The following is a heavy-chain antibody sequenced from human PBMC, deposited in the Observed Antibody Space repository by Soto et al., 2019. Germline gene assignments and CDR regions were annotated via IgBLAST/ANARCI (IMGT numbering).Heavy chain of an antibody. CDR1: GGSISSYY. Sequence: QVQLQESGPGLVKPSETLSLTCTVSGGSISSYYWSWIWQPPGKGLEWIGYIYYSGSTNYNPSLKSRVTISVDTSKNQFSLKLSSVTAADTAVYYCARDASYGSYYFDYWGQGTLVTVSS. CDR3: ARDASYGSYYFDY. D-gene: IGHD5-18*01. CDR2: IYYSGST. J-gene: IGHJ4*02. V-gene: IGHV4-59*01.